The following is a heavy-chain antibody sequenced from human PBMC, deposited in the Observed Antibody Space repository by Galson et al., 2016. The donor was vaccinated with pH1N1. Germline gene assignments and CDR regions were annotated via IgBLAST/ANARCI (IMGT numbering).Heavy chain of an antibody. D-gene: IGHD6-19*01. CDR2: ISRSGSTI. J-gene: IGHJ4*02. V-gene: IGHV3-48*03. CDR3: ARPAEQQWLVILPFGY. Sequence: SLRLSCAASGSAFSSYEMNWVRQALGKGLEWVSHISRSGSTIQYADSVKGRFTVSRDNAKNSLYLQMNSLRAEDTAVYYCARPAEQQWLVILPFGYWGQGILVTVSS. CDR1: GSAFSSYE.